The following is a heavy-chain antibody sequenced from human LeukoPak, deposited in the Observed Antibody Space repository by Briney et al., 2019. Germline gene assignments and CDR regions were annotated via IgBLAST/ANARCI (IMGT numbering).Heavy chain of an antibody. CDR2: INSDGSST. J-gene: IGHJ4*02. Sequence: GLSLRLSCAASGLTFNTYWMHWVRQASGKGLVCVSLINSDGSSTSYAESVKGRYTISRDNAKNTLYLQMKSLRDEDMAVYYCARAYNYYDSSGYYLGYYFDYWGQGTLVTVSS. CDR1: GLTFNTYW. D-gene: IGHD3-22*01. V-gene: IGHV3-74*01. CDR3: ARAYNYYDSSGYYLGYYFDY.